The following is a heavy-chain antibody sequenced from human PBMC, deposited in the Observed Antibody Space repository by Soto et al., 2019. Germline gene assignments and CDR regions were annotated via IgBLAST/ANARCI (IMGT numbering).Heavy chain of an antibody. CDR1: GGSINGFF. V-gene: IGHV4-59*08. CDR3: ARGTSGTAFSY. D-gene: IGHD1-7*01. CDR2: IYYTGSI. Sequence: QVQLQESGPGLVKPSETLSLTCTVSGGSINGFFWSWIRQPPGKGLEYIGYIYYTGSISYNPSLNSPVTLPLDTPKNQFALKLSSVAAADTAVYYCARGTSGTAFSYWGQGTLVTVSS. J-gene: IGHJ4*02.